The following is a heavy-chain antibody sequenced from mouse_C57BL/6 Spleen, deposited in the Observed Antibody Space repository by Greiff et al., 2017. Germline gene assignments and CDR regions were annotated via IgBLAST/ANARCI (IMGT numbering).Heavy chain of an antibody. CDR2: ISYSGST. D-gene: IGHD1-1*01. V-gene: IGHV3-8*01. CDR3: ARWRGYGSSLYYYAMDY. J-gene: IGHJ4*01. CDR1: GYSITSDY. Sequence: EVQLQESGPGLAKPSQTLSLTCSVTGYSITSDYWNWIRKFPGNKLEYMGYISYSGSTYYNPSLKSRISITRATSKNQYYLQLNSVTTEYTATYYCARWRGYGSSLYYYAMDYWGQGTSVTVSS.